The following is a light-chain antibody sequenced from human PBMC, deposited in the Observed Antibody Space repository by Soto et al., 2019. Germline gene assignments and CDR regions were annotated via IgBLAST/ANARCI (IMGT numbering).Light chain of an antibody. J-gene: IGLJ1*01. CDR3: FSYGGSSILGV. V-gene: IGLV2-23*02. CDR2: EVS. CDR1: SSDVGSYNL. Sequence: QSALTQPASVSGSPGQSITISCTGTSSDVGSYNLVSWYQQHPGKAPKLMIYEVSKRPSGVSNRFSGSKSGNTASLTISGLQAEDEADYYCFSYGGSSILGVFGTGTKLTVL.